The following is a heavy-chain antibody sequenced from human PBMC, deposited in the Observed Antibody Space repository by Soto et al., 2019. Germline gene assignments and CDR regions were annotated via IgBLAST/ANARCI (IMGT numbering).Heavy chain of an antibody. CDR3: ATLRDIVATIFDY. D-gene: IGHD5-12*01. CDR1: GGTFSSYT. CDR2: IIPILGIA. V-gene: IGHV1-69*02. Sequence: QVQLVQSGAEVKKPGSSVKVSCKASGGTFSSYTISWVRQAPGQGLEWMGRIIPILGIANYAQKFQGRVTITADKSTSTAYMELSSLRSEDTAVYYCATLRDIVATIFDYWGQGTLVTVSS. J-gene: IGHJ4*02.